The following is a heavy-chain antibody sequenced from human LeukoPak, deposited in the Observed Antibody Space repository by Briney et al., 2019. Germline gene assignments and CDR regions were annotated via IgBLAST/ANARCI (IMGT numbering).Heavy chain of an antibody. CDR3: ARVKVSRIYTIFGVVPGGGYYYYGMDV. V-gene: IGHV4-34*01. CDR2: INHSGST. CDR1: GGSFSGYY. Sequence: PSETLSLTCAVYGGSFSGYYWSWIRQPPVKGLEWIGEINHSGSTNYNPSLKSRVTISVDTSKNQFSLKLSSVTAADTAVYYCARVKVSRIYTIFGVVPGGGYYYYGMDVWGQGTTVTVSS. J-gene: IGHJ6*02. D-gene: IGHD3-3*01.